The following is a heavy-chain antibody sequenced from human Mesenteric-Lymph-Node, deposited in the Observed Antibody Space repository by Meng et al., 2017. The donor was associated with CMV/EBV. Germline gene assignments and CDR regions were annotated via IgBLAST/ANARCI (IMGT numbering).Heavy chain of an antibody. CDR2: IYYSGST. V-gene: IGHV4-39*07. Sequence: SETLSLTCTVSGGSISSYYWGWIRQPPGKGLEWIGSIYYSGSTYYNPSLKSRVTISVDTSKNQFSLKLSSVTAADTAVYYCARDLWTGMDVWGQGTTVTVSS. D-gene: IGHD2-21*01. CDR3: ARDLWTGMDV. CDR1: GGSISSYY. J-gene: IGHJ6*02.